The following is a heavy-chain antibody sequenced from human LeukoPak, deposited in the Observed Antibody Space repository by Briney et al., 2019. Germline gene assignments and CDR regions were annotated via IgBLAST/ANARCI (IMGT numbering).Heavy chain of an antibody. D-gene: IGHD3-16*01. CDR2: ISSSGSTI. Sequence: GGSLRLSCAASGFTFSSYEMNWVRQAPGKGLEWVSYISSSGSTIYYADSVKGRFTISRDNAKNSLYLQMNSLRAEDTAVYYCARVSGTLTLPLDYWGQGTLVTVSS. V-gene: IGHV3-48*03. CDR1: GFTFSSYE. CDR3: ARVSGTLTLPLDY. J-gene: IGHJ4*02.